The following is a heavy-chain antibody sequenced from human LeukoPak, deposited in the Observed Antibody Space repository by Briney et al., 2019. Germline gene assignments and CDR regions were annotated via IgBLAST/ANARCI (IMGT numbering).Heavy chain of an antibody. CDR1: GFTFSSYA. D-gene: IGHD2-15*01. CDR2: ISGSGGST. CDR3: AKDVGSGGSCYRGCYFDY. J-gene: IGHJ4*02. Sequence: GGSLRLSCAASGFTFSSYAMSWVRQAPGKGREWVSAISGSGGSTYYADSVKGRFTISRDNSKNTLYLQMNSLRAEDTAVYYCAKDVGSGGSCYRGCYFDYWGQGTLVTVSS. V-gene: IGHV3-23*01.